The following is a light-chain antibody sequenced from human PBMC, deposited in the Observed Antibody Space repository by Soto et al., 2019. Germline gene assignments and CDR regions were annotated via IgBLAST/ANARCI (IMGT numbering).Light chain of an antibody. CDR3: QQYENLPT. V-gene: IGKV1-12*01. J-gene: IGKJ5*01. Sequence: IQMTQSPSSVSASVGDRVTMTCRASQGVGGWLAWYQQKPGKVPKLLIYATSSLHSGVPSRFSGSGSGTDFTLSISSLQPEDIATYYCQQYENLPTFGQGTRLEIK. CDR1: QGVGGW. CDR2: ATS.